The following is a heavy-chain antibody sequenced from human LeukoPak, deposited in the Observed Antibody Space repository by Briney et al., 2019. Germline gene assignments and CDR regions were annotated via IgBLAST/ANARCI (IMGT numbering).Heavy chain of an antibody. J-gene: IGHJ3*02. CDR3: ARRFDI. CDR2: ISSSGSTI. Sequence: RGSLRLSCAVSGFTLSSYEMNWVHQAPGKGPEWVSYISSSGSTIYYADSVKGRFTISRDNAKNSLILQMNSLRGEDTAVYYCARRFDIWGQGTVVSVSS. V-gene: IGHV3-48*03. CDR1: GFTLSSYE.